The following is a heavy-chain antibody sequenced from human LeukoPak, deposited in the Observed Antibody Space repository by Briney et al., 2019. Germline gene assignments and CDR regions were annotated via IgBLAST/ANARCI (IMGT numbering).Heavy chain of an antibody. Sequence: GGSLRLSCAASGFAFSSYAMSWVRQAPGKGLEWVSSLSGSSGSPYYADSVKGRFTISRDNSKNTLYLQMNTLRAEDTGVYHCAKGTIATFYRSDGTCYPSDKYYFDYWGQGTLVTVSS. CDR2: LSGSSGSP. J-gene: IGHJ4*02. V-gene: IGHV3-23*01. CDR3: AKGTIATFYRSDGTCYPSDKYYFDY. D-gene: IGHD2-15*01. CDR1: GFAFSSYA.